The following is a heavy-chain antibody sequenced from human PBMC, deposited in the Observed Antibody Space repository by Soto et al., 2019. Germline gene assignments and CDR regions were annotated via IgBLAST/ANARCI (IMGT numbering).Heavy chain of an antibody. CDR3: ARAEAYIVVPPYGMDV. CDR1: GDTFTSYA. Sequence: GASVKVSRKASGDTFTSYAMHWVRQTPGQRLEWMGWINAGNGNTKYSQKFQGRVTITRDTSASTAYMELSSLRSEDTAVYYCARAEAYIVVPPYGMDVWGQGTTVNVS. J-gene: IGHJ6*02. V-gene: IGHV1-3*01. CDR2: INAGNGNT. D-gene: IGHD2-2*01.